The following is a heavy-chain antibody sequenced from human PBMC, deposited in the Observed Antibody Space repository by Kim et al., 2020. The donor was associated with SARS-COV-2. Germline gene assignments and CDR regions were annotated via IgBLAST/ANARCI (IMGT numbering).Heavy chain of an antibody. D-gene: IGHD3-22*01. CDR2: ISGSGGST. CDR1: GFTFSSYA. J-gene: IGHJ4*02. V-gene: IGHV3-23*01. CDR3: AKGINGVYYYDSSGIDY. Sequence: GGSLRLSCAASGFTFSSYAMSWVRQAPGKGLEWVSAISGSGGSTYYADSVKGRFTISRDNSKNTLYLQMNSLRAEDTAVYYCAKGINGVYYYDSSGIDYWGQGTLVTVSS.